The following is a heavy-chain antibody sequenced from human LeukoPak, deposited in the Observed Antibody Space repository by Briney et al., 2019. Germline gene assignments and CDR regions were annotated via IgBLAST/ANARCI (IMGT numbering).Heavy chain of an antibody. CDR2: IYASGIT. CDR3: ARRMGD. CDR1: GDPISNYY. J-gene: IGHJ4*02. V-gene: IGHV4-4*07. Sequence: SETLSLTCTVSGDPISNYYWSWIRQPAGKGLEWIGRIYASGITNYNPSLKSRVTMSVDTSKNQFYLKLTSVTAADTAVYYCARRMGDWGQGTLVTVSS. D-gene: IGHD2-15*01.